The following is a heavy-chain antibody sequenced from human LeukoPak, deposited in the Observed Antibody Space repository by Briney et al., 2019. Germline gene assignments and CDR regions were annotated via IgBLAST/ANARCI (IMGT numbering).Heavy chain of an antibody. J-gene: IGHJ4*02. CDR2: NYHSGST. D-gene: IGHD4-11*01. Sequence: SETLSLTCTVSDGSISSYYWSWIRQPPRKGLEWIGFNYHSGSTNCNPSLKSRVTMSVDTSKNQFSLKLTSVTAADTAVYYCARHGGNYDFDYWGQGTLLTVSS. CDR3: ARHGGNYDFDY. V-gene: IGHV4-59*08. CDR1: DGSISSYY.